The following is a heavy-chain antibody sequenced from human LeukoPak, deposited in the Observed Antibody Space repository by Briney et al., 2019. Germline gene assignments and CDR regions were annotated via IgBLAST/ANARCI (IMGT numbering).Heavy chain of an antibody. CDR1: GFTFNRYS. CDR2: ISSRSSPT. D-gene: IGHD4-17*01. CDR3: ARDLTTVTTG. V-gene: IGHV3-48*04. J-gene: IGHJ4*02. Sequence: GGSLRLSCAASGFTFNRYSMNWVRQAPGKGLEWVSYISSRSSPTYYADSVKGRFTISRDNAKNSVYLQMNSLRVEDTAVYYCARDLTTVTTGWGQGTLVTVSS.